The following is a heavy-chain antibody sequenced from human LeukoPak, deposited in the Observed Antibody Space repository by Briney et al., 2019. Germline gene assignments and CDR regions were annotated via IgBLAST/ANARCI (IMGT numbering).Heavy chain of an antibody. CDR3: ARDRAPLRMIVVVTYDAFDI. V-gene: IGHV1-18*01. CDR2: ISAYNGNT. CDR1: GYTFTSYG. D-gene: IGHD3-22*01. Sequence: GASVKVSCKASGYTFTSYGISWVRQAPGQGLEWMGWISAYNGNTNYAQKLQGRVTMTTDTSTSTAYMELRSLRSDDTAVYYCARDRAPLRMIVVVTYDAFDIWGQGTMVAVSS. J-gene: IGHJ3*02.